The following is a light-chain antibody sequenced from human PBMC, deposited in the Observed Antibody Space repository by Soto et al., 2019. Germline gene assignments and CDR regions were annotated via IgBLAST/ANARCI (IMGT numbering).Light chain of an antibody. J-gene: IGKJ1*01. CDR1: QSINNW. CDR3: QQYDTYPWT. CDR2: KAS. Sequence: EIQMTQSPSTLSASLGDRVTLSCRASQSINNWLAWYQQKPGKDPALLIYKASSLESGVPSRFSGSGSGTAFTLTISSLQPDDFATYYCQQYDTYPWTFGLGTKVDI. V-gene: IGKV1-5*03.